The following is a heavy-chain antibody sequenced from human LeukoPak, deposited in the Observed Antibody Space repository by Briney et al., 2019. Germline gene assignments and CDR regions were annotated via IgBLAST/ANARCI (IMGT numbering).Heavy chain of an antibody. Sequence: SQTLSLTCAVSGGSISSGGYSWSWIRQPPGKGLEWIGYIYHSGSTYYNPSLKSRVTISVDRSKNQFSLKLSSVTAADTAVYYCARLVGRMITFGGVIVIPRYFDYWGQGTLVTVSS. CDR1: GGSISSGGYS. CDR3: ARLVGRMITFGGVIVIPRYFDY. V-gene: IGHV4-30-2*01. CDR2: IYHSGST. D-gene: IGHD3-16*02. J-gene: IGHJ4*02.